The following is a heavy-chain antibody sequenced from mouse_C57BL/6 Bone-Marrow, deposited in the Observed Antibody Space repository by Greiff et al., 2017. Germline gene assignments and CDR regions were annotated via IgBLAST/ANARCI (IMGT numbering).Heavy chain of an antibody. Sequence: EVQLQESGPGLVKPSQTVFLTCTVTGISITTGNYRWSWIRQFPGNKLEWIGYIYYSGTITYNPSLTSRTTITRDTPKNQFFLEMNSLTAEDTATYYCARGMTTVHDYYAMDYWGQGTSVTVSS. CDR2: IYYSGTI. D-gene: IGHD1-1*01. V-gene: IGHV3-5*01. J-gene: IGHJ4*01. CDR1: GISITTGNYR. CDR3: ARGMTTVHDYYAMDY.